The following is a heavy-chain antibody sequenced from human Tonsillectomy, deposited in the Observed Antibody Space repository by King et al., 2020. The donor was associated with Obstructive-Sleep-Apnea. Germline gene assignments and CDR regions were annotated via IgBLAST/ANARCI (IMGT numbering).Heavy chain of an antibody. CDR2: IKQDGSEK. V-gene: IGHV3-7*01. Sequence: VQLVESGGGLVQPGGSLRLSCAASGFTFSSYWMSWVRQAPGKGREWVANIKQDGSEKYYVDSGKGRFTISRDNAKNSLYLQMNSLRAEDTAVYYCARDEWEGLGWFDPWGQGTLVTVSS. D-gene: IGHD1-26*01. CDR3: ARDEWEGLGWFDP. J-gene: IGHJ5*02. CDR1: GFTFSSYW.